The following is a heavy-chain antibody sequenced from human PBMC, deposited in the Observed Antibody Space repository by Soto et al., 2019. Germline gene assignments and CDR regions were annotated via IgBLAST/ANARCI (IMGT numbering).Heavy chain of an antibody. J-gene: IGHJ5*02. CDR1: GFSVSSGIYY. D-gene: IGHD6-19*01. CDR2: IYYSGST. CDR3: ARYNNSRPGIAVESWFDP. Sequence: SETLSLTCTFSGFSVSSGIYYLSWIRPPPGKGLEWIGYIYYSGSTNYNPSLKSRVTISVDTSKNQFSLKLSSVTAADTAVYYCARYNNSRPGIAVESWFDPWGQGTLVTVSS. V-gene: IGHV4-61*01.